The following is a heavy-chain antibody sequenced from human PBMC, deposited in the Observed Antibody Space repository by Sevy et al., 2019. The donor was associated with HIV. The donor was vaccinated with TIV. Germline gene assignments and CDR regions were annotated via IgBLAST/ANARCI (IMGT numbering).Heavy chain of an antibody. CDR3: ARVPTIFTEVNWFDP. J-gene: IGHJ5*02. CDR1: GYTFTAYY. V-gene: IGHV1-2*02. CDR2: INPNSGDT. D-gene: IGHD3-3*01. Sequence: ASVKVSCKASGYTFTAYYIHWVRQAPGQGLECMGWINPNSGDTNYAQNFQGRVTMTSDTSISTVYMDLNRLRSDDTAVYYCARVPTIFTEVNWFDPWGQGTLVNVSS.